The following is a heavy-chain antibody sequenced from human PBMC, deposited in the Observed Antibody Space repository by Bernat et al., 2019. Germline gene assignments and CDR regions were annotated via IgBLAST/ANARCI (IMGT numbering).Heavy chain of an antibody. Sequence: EVQLLESGGGLVQPGGSLRLSCAASGFTFSSYAMSWVRQAPGKGLEWVSAIRGSGGSTYYADSVKGRFTISRDNSKNTLYLQMNSLRAEDTAVYYCAKGDSSSWIYYYGMDVWGQGTTVTVSS. CDR1: GFTFSSYA. J-gene: IGHJ6*02. CDR2: IRGSGGST. V-gene: IGHV3-23*01. D-gene: IGHD6-13*01. CDR3: AKGDSSSWIYYYGMDV.